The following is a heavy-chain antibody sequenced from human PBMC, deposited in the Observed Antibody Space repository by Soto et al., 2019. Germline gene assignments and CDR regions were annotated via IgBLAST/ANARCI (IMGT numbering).Heavy chain of an antibody. V-gene: IGHV5-51*01. CDR3: ARRGNWRGYYYGMDV. CDR1: GYNFTSYW. D-gene: IGHD1-1*01. CDR2: IYPGDSDT. J-gene: IGHJ6*02. Sequence: GESLKISWKGFGYNFTSYWIGWVRQMPGKGLEWMGIIYPGDSDTRYSPSFQGQVTISADKSISTAYLQWSSLKASDTAMYYCARRGNWRGYYYGMDVWGQGTTVTGSS.